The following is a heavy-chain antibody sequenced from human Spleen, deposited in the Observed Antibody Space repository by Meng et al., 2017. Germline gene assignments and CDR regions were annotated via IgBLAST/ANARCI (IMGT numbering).Heavy chain of an antibody. CDR3: ARTYGTTDY. CDR2: IYWNDDK. CDR1: GFSLSTSGVG. J-gene: IGHJ4*02. D-gene: IGHD2-2*01. Sequence: QITLKESGPTLVKPTQTLTLTCTFSGFSLSTSGVGVGWIRQPPGKALEWLALIYWNDDKRDRPSLERRLTITKDTSKNQVLLKMANMDPVDTATYYCARTYGTTDYWGQGALVTVSS. V-gene: IGHV2-5*01.